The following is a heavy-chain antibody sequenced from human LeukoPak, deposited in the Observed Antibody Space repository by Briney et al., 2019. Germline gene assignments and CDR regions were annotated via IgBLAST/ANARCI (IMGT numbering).Heavy chain of an antibody. CDR3: ATDRDNSDWQKRFDS. J-gene: IGHJ4*02. Sequence: PGGSLRLSCAASGFTFSTYWMNGYRQAPGKGREGVGNINQDASEINYVDSVRGRFNISRDNAKNSLHLQMNSLRAEDTAVYYCATDRDNSDWQKRFDSWGQGTLVTVSS. V-gene: IGHV3-7*01. D-gene: IGHD2-21*02. CDR2: INQDASEI. CDR1: GFTFSTYW.